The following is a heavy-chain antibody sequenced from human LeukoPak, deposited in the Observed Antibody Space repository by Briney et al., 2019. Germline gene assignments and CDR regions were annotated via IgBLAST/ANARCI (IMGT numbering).Heavy chain of an antibody. CDR1: GFTFSSYS. CDR2: ISSSSSYI. Sequence: GGSLRLSCAASGFTFSSYSMNWVRQAPGKGLEWVSSISSSSSYIYYADSVKGRFTISRDNAKNSLYLQMNSLRAEDTAVYYSARDRTKYYDFWSGFDAFDIWGQGTMVTVSS. V-gene: IGHV3-21*01. J-gene: IGHJ3*02. D-gene: IGHD3-3*01. CDR3: ARDRTKYYDFWSGFDAFDI.